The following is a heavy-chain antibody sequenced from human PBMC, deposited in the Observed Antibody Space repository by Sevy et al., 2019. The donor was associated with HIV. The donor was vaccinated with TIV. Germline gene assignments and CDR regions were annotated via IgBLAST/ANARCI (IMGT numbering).Heavy chain of an antibody. CDR1: GFTFSSYG. Sequence: GESLKISCAASGFTFSSYGMHWVRQAPGKGLEWVAFIRYDGRNKDYADSVKGRFTISRDNSKNTLYLQMNSLRAEDTAVYYCAKDLRITMVQGVGSYYYYGMDVWGQGTTVTVSS. V-gene: IGHV3-30*02. CDR2: IRYDGRNK. D-gene: IGHD3-10*01. J-gene: IGHJ6*02. CDR3: AKDLRITMVQGVGSYYYYGMDV.